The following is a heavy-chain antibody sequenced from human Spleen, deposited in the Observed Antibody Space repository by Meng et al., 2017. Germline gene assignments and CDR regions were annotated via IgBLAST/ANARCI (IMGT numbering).Heavy chain of an antibody. Sequence: VPLQASSPVLLEPSHTLSLPSVFSSASFSDYYWSWIRPPPGKGLECIGEINHSGSTNYNPSLESRATISVDTSQNNLSLKLSSVTAADSAVYYCARGPTTMAHDFDYWGQGTLVTVSS. CDR1: SASFSDYY. V-gene: IGHV4-34*02. J-gene: IGHJ4*02. CDR3: ARGPTTMAHDFDY. CDR2: INHSGST. D-gene: IGHD4-11*01.